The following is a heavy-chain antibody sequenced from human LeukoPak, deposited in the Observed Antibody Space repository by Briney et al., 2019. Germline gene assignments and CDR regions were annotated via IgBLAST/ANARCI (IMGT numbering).Heavy chain of an antibody. Sequence: SETLSLTCAVYGGSFSGYYWSWIRQPPGKGLEWIGEINHSGSTNYNPSLKSRVTISVDTSKNQFSLKLSSVTAADTAVYYCARGARVVVPAAIGHYYYYGMDVWGQGTTVTVSS. D-gene: IGHD2-2*01. CDR2: INHSGST. CDR1: GGSFSGYY. CDR3: ARGARVVVPAAIGHYYYYGMDV. J-gene: IGHJ6*02. V-gene: IGHV4-34*01.